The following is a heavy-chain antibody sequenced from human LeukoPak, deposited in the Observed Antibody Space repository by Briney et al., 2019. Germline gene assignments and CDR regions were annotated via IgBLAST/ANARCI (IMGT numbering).Heavy chain of an antibody. CDR1: GISISSNY. CDR2: IYYTGST. Sequence: SETLSLTCTVSGISISSNYWSWIRQPPGKGLEWIGYIYYTGSTDYNPSLKSRVTMSVDTSKNQFSPKLSSVTAADTAVYSCARGSVRGEFDPWGQGTLVTVSS. D-gene: IGHD3-10*01. V-gene: IGHV4-59*01. CDR3: ARGSVRGEFDP. J-gene: IGHJ5*02.